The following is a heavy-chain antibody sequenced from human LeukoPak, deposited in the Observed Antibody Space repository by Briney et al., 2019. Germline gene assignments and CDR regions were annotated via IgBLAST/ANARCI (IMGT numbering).Heavy chain of an antibody. D-gene: IGHD5-24*01. J-gene: IGHJ5*01. CDR1: GGSVTSGSYN. V-gene: IGHV4-61*01. Sequence: SETLSLTCTVSGGSVTSGSYNWNWIRQPLGKGLEYIGFVSDSGTTHYNPSLKSRVTISLDTSKNQFSLKLTSVTAADTAVYYCARDILRSDGCNYDSWGQGTLVTVSS. CDR2: VSDSGTT. CDR3: ARDILRSDGCNYDS.